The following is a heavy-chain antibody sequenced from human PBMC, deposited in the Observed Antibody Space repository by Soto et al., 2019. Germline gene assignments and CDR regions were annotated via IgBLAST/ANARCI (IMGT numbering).Heavy chain of an antibody. V-gene: IGHV3-74*01. D-gene: IGHD1-1*01. CDR3: TRGPRSTSTGTGAF. J-gene: IGHJ4*02. CDR1: GFTFSDYA. CDR2: INDDGIST. Sequence: PGGSLRLSCAASGFTFSDYAMSWVRQAPGKGLEWVSRINDDGISTNYADSVKGRFTISRDNAKNTLYLQMNALRVEDTAVYYCTRGPRSTSTGTGAFWGQGTRVTVSS.